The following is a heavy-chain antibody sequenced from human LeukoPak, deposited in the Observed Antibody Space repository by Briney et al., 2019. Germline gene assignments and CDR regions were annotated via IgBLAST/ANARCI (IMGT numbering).Heavy chain of an antibody. J-gene: IGHJ6*02. Sequence: PGGSLRLSCAASGFTVSSNYMSWVRQAPGKGPEWVANIKVDGSEIYYVDSVKGRFTISRDNAKNSLYLQMNSLRAEDTAVYYCTRDRQGPRLYEMDIWGQGTTVTVSS. CDR3: TRDRQGPRLYEMDI. CDR1: GFTVSSNY. D-gene: IGHD2-8*01. V-gene: IGHV3-7*01. CDR2: IKVDGSEI.